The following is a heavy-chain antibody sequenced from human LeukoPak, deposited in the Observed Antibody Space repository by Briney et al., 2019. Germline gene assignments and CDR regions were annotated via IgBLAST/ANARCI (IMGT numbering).Heavy chain of an antibody. J-gene: IGHJ4*02. Sequence: GGSLRLSCAASGFTFSSYWMSWVRQAPGEGLEWVANIKQDGSEKYYVDSVKGRFTISRDNAKNSLYLQMNSLRAEDTAVYYCARMDYDFWSGYYIDAYWGQGTLVTVSS. D-gene: IGHD3-3*01. V-gene: IGHV3-7*01. CDR3: ARMDYDFWSGYYIDAY. CDR1: GFTFSSYW. CDR2: IKQDGSEK.